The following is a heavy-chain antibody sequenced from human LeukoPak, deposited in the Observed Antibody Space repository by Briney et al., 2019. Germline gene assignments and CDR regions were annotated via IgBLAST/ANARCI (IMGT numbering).Heavy chain of an antibody. V-gene: IGHV4-39*01. CDR1: SLSFSSSGCY. Sequence: SDTQSLTCSVWSLSFSSSGCYWGWIRQPPGKGLDRIGSIFYTGNTYYNSSLKSRLTISAYKSKNQFSFGLQFLTAADTAVHYCARLGASLVWDSGIFPDYWGQGSLVTV. J-gene: IGHJ4*02. CDR3: ARLGASLVWDSGIFPDY. CDR2: IFYTGNT. D-gene: IGHD3-10*01.